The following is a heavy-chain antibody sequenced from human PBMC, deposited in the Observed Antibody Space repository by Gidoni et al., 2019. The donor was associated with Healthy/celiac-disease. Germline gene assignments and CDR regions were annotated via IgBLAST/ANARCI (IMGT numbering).Heavy chain of an antibody. CDR2: ISAYSGNT. D-gene: IGHD3-22*01. V-gene: IGHV1-18*04. CDR3: AREDYYDSSGYLDAFDI. CDR1: GYTFTSYG. J-gene: IGHJ3*02. Sequence: QVQLVQSGAEVKKPGASVKVSCKASGYTFTSYGISWVRQAPGQGLEWMGWISAYSGNTNYAQKLQGRVTMTTDTSTSTAYMELRSLRSDDTAVYYCAREDYYDSSGYLDAFDIWGQGTMVTVSS.